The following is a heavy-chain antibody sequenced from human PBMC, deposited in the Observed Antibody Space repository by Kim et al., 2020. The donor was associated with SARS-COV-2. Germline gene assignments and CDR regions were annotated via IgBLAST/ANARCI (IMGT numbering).Heavy chain of an antibody. V-gene: IGHV3-30*04. CDR1: GFTFSSYA. CDR3: ARESSSWDLYFDY. J-gene: IGHJ4*02. D-gene: IGHD6-13*01. CDR2: ISYDGSNK. Sequence: GGSLRLSCAASGFTFSSYAMHWVRQAPGKGLEWVAVISYDGSNKYYADSVKGRFTISRDNSKNTLYLQMNSLRAEDTAVYYCARESSSWDLYFDYWAQG.